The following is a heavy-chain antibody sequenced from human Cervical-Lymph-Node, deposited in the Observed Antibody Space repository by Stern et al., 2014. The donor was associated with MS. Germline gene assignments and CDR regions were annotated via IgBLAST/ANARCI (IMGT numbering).Heavy chain of an antibody. CDR1: GGTFNNYA. J-gene: IGHJ4*02. V-gene: IGHV1-69*01. Sequence: QVQLVQYGAEVKKPGSSVTVSCKASGGTFNNYAIAWVRQAPGQGHEWMGGIIPILGTVTYANRFEGRVTITADDFSTTAYMELTSLRSEDTAVYYCARDRSLGFTPFFDYWGQGTLVTVSS. CDR2: IIPILGTV. D-gene: IGHD3-10*01. CDR3: ARDRSLGFTPFFDY.